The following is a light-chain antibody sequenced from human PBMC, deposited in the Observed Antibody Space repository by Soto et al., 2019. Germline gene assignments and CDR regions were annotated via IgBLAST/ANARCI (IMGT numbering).Light chain of an antibody. CDR1: QSISSW. J-gene: IGKJ2*01. V-gene: IGKV1-5*03. Sequence: DIQMTQSPSTLSASVGDRVTIICRASQSISSWLAWYQQKPGKAPKLLIYKASSLESGVPSRFSGSGSGTDFTLTISSLQPDDFATYYCQQYNSSPYTFGQGTKLEIK. CDR3: QQYNSSPYT. CDR2: KAS.